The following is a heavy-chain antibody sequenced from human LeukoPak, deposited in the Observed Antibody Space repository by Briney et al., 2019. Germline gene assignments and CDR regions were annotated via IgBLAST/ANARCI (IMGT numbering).Heavy chain of an antibody. CDR2: IRQDSGDT. Sequence: SGGSLRLSCAASGFIFSAYWMNWVRQAQGKGLEWVANIRQDSGDTRYVDSVRGRFTISRDNSQNSLYLQMNSLRVEDTAVYYCARGLAVSPMAPISDNWGQGTLVTVSS. D-gene: IGHD3-10*01. CDR3: ARGLAVSPMAPISDN. J-gene: IGHJ4*02. CDR1: GFIFSAYW. V-gene: IGHV3-7*01.